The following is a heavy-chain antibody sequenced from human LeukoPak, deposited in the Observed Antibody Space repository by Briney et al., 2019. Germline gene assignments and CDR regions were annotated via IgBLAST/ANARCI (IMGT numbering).Heavy chain of an antibody. D-gene: IGHD3-22*01. CDR2: IYTSGST. Sequence: SESLSLTCTVSGGSINSYYWSWIRQPAGKGLEWIGRIYTSGSTNYYPSLKSRVTMSVDTSKNQFSLKLSSVTAAATAVYYCARDSYSYDSRGRRYFDYWGQGNLVTVSS. CDR3: ARDSYSYDSRGRRYFDY. CDR1: GGSINSYY. J-gene: IGHJ4*02. V-gene: IGHV4-4*07.